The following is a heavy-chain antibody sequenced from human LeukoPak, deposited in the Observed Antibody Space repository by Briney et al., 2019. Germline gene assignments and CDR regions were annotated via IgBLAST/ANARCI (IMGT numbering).Heavy chain of an antibody. CDR3: ARGTAVATRY. CDR2: MNQDGSEK. D-gene: IGHD6-19*01. J-gene: IGHJ4*02. Sequence: PGGSLRLSCVASKFSFSRHWMSWVRQAPGKGLEWVATMNQDGSEKYYVDSVKGRFTISRDNAKNSLYLQMNSLRAEDTAVYYCARGTAVATRYWGQGTLVTVSS. CDR1: KFSFSRHW. V-gene: IGHV3-7*01.